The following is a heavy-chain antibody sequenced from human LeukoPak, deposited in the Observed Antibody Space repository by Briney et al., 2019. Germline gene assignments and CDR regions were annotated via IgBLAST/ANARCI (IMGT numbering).Heavy chain of an antibody. CDR3: ARHQSGYNWFDP. D-gene: IGHD5-12*01. CDR2: IYYSGSS. V-gene: IGHV4-39*01. CDR1: SGSINNTSHY. Sequence: SETLSLTCTVSSGSINNTSHYWGWIRQPPGGGLEWIGSIYYSGSSYYNPSLKSRVTISVDTSKSQFSLELSSVTAADTAVYYCARHQSGYNWFDPWGQGTLVTVSS. J-gene: IGHJ5*02.